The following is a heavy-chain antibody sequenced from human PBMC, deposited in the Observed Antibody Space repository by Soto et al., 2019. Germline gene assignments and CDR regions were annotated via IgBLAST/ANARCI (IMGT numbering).Heavy chain of an antibody. D-gene: IGHD3-22*01. CDR3: ARGDFDSSANYYAGWFDP. CDR1: GYIFTGYY. Sequence: QVQLVQSGAEVKKPGASVKVSCKASGYIFTGYYMHWLRQAPGQGLEWMGWFNPNSGGTKYAQKFQGRVTMTNATAINTAYMALSGLISDDTAVYYCARGDFDSSANYYAGWFDPWGQGTLFTVSS. CDR2: FNPNSGGT. V-gene: IGHV1-2*02. J-gene: IGHJ5*02.